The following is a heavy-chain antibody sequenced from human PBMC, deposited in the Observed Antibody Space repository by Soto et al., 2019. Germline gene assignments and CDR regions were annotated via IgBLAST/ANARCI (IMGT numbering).Heavy chain of an antibody. CDR1: GFTFSSYA. Sequence: GGSLRLSCAASGFTFSSYAMSWVRQAPGKGLEWVSAISGSGGSTYYADSVKGRFTISRDNSKNTLYLQMNSLRAEDTAVYYCAKDRDIVVVPAAIWPRAYYYGMDVWGQGTTVTVSS. CDR2: ISGSGGST. D-gene: IGHD2-2*01. V-gene: IGHV3-23*01. CDR3: AKDRDIVVVPAAIWPRAYYYGMDV. J-gene: IGHJ6*02.